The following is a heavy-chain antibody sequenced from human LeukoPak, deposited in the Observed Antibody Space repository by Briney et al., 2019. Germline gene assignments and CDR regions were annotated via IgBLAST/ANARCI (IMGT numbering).Heavy chain of an antibody. V-gene: IGHV4-38-2*02. CDR2: LYHRGNT. CDR1: GYTLSSAHY. CDR3: ARRRLYDSGRFD. J-gene: IGHJ4*02. D-gene: IGHD3-10*01. Sequence: PSETLSLTCIVSGYTLSSAHYWGWIRPPPGKSLEWLGTLYHRGNTFYKPSLKGRVSISVDTSKNHFSLNVTSVTPADTAVYFCARRRLYDSGRFDWGQGTLVTVSS.